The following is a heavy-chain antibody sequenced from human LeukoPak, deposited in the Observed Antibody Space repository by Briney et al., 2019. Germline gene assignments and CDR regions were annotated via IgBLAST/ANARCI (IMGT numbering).Heavy chain of an antibody. V-gene: IGHV4-61*01. CDR2: IYYSGST. Sequence: SETLSLTCTVSGGSISSGSYYWSWIRQPPGKGLEWIGYIYYSGSTNYNPSLKSRVTISVDTSKNQFSLKLSSVTAADTAVYYRARAPLSIAAAGWFDPWGQGTLVTVSS. CDR1: GGSISSGSYY. J-gene: IGHJ5*02. D-gene: IGHD6-13*01. CDR3: ARAPLSIAAAGWFDP.